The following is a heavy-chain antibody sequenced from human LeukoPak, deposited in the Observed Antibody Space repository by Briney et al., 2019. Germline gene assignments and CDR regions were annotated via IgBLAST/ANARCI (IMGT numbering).Heavy chain of an antibody. Sequence: GGSLRLSCAASGFTFSSYAMHWVRQAPGKGLEYVSAISSNGGSTYYANSVKGRFTISRDNSKNTLYLQMGSLRAEDMAVYYCARAEQLVYFDYWGQGTLVTVSS. CDR3: ARAEQLVYFDY. V-gene: IGHV3-64*01. J-gene: IGHJ4*02. CDR1: GFTFSSYA. CDR2: ISSNGGST. D-gene: IGHD6-6*01.